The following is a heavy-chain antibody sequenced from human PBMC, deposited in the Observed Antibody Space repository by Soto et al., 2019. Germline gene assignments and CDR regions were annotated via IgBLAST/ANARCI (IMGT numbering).Heavy chain of an antibody. D-gene: IGHD2-15*01. V-gene: IGHV3-23*01. CDR1: GFTFSTYA. CDR3: ARAGGFCSGDSCYPHWVDS. CDR2: VTIGSFGT. J-gene: IGHJ5*01. Sequence: EVHLLESGGGLVQPGGSLRLSCAASGFTFSTYAMNWVRQTPVKGLEWVSAVTIGSFGTYVADYVKGRFTISRDDSKNTLYRQMNSLRAEDTALYYCARAGGFCSGDSCYPHWVDSWGQGTLVTVSS.